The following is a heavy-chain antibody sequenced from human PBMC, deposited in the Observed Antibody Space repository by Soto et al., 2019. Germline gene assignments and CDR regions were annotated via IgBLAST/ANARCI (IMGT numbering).Heavy chain of an antibody. CDR1: GFTFSSYG. CDR2: IWYDGSNK. CDR3: ASTDYTNYYYGMDV. V-gene: IGHV3-33*01. J-gene: IGHJ6*02. D-gene: IGHD4-4*01. Sequence: QVQLVESGGGVVQPGRSLRLSCAASGFTFSSYGMHWVRQAPGKGLEWVAVIWYDGSNKYYADSVKGRFTISRDNSKTPLYLQMNSLRAEDTAVYYCASTDYTNYYYGMDVWGQGTTVTVSS.